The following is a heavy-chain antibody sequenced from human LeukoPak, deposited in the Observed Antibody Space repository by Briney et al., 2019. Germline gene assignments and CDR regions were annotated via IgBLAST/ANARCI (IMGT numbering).Heavy chain of an antibody. V-gene: IGHV3-21*01. D-gene: IGHD5-12*01. Sequence: PGGSLRLSCAVSGFAFSSYNMNWVRQSPGKGLEWVSSISSGSGYMYYADSVKGRFTISRDNAKNSLYLEMSSLRAEDTAVYYCARAGLYSGSGLDYWVQGTLVTVSS. CDR3: ARAGLYSGSGLDY. CDR1: GFAFSSYN. CDR2: ISSGSGYM. J-gene: IGHJ4*02.